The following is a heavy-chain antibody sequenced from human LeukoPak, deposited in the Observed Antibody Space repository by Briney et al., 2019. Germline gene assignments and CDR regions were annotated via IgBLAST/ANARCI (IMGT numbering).Heavy chain of an antibody. J-gene: IGHJ3*01. Sequence: GGSLRLSCAASGFTFSSYDMSWVCQAPGKGLEWVSTISGSGGITYYAESVKGRFTISRDNSKDTLYLQMNSLRAEDTAVYYCAKVTGGGSYSDPDAFDSWGQGTLVTVSS. CDR1: GFTFSSYD. V-gene: IGHV3-23*01. CDR3: AKVTGGGSYSDPDAFDS. D-gene: IGHD3-10*01. CDR2: ISGSGGIT.